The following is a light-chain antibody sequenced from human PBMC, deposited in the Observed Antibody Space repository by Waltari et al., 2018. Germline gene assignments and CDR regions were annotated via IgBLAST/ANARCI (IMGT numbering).Light chain of an antibody. CDR2: DVT. Sequence: QPALTQPASVSGSPGQSLPISCTGRRSDIGGYDYVSWYQQHPGKAPKLIIYDVTKRPSGISSRFSGSKSGNTASLTISGLQAEDEADYYCSSYTTNKTPVIGGGTKVTVL. J-gene: IGLJ2*01. CDR3: SSYTTNKTPV. V-gene: IGLV2-14*03. CDR1: RSDIGGYDY.